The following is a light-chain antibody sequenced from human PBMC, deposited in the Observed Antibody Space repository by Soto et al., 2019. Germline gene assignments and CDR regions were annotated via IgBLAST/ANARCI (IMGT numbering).Light chain of an antibody. CDR2: AAT. J-gene: IGKJ4*01. CDR1: QDVAAY. V-gene: IGKV1-39*01. Sequence: DIQVTQSPSSLSASVGDRVTITCRTSQDVAAYLSWYQQKPGKAPRLLIYAATALQSGVPSRFTGRGSGSDFTLTISSLQVEDSATYYCQQGVRSPTFGGGTTVEIK. CDR3: QQGVRSPT.